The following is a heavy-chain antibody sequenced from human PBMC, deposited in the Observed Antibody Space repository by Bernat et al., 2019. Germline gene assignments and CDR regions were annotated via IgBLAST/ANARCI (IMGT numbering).Heavy chain of an antibody. CDR3: ARSLRFLEWPYYYYGMDV. Sequence: QVQLVESGGGVVQPGRSLRVSCAASGFTFSNYTMHWVRQAPGKGLEWVAVISSDGSNKWYADSGKGRFTISRDNSKNTLYLQMNSLRAEDTAVYYCARSLRFLEWPYYYYGMDVWGQGTTVTVSS. D-gene: IGHD3-3*01. V-gene: IGHV3-30-3*01. J-gene: IGHJ6*02. CDR1: GFTFSNYT. CDR2: ISSDGSNK.